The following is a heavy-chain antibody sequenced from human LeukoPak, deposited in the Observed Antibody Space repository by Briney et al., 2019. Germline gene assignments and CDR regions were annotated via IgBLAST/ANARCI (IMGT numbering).Heavy chain of an antibody. D-gene: IGHD3-10*01. Sequence: GGSLRLSCAASGFTFSNYAKNWVRQAPGKGLEWVSIIFGAGKNTTYYADSVKGRFTVSRDNSKNTLYLQMTSLRPEDTAIYYCAKRNTMVRGGPCFDYWGRGILVTVSS. CDR3: AKRNTMVRGGPCFDY. J-gene: IGHJ4*02. V-gene: IGHV3-23*01. CDR2: IFGAGKNTT. CDR1: GFTFSNYA.